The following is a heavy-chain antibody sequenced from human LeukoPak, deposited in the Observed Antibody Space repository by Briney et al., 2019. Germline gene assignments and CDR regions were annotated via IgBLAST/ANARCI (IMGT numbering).Heavy chain of an antibody. Sequence: PLETLSLTCAVYGGSFSGYYWSWIRQPPGKGLEWIGEINHSGSTNYNPSLKSRVTISVDTSKNQFSLKLSSVTAADTAVYYCARSYYYGSGSYSDYWGQGTLVTVSS. V-gene: IGHV4-34*01. D-gene: IGHD3-10*01. CDR2: INHSGST. J-gene: IGHJ4*02. CDR1: GGSFSGYY. CDR3: ARSYYYGSGSYSDY.